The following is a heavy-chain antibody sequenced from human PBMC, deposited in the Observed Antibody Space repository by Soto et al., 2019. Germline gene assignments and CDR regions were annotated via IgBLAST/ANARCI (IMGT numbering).Heavy chain of an antibody. D-gene: IGHD5-12*01. V-gene: IGHV1-46*01. J-gene: IGHJ4*02. Sequence: ASVKVSCKASGYTFTNYYMRWVRQAPGQGLEWMGVIHYSGATPTYAQKFQGRVTMARDTSTSTVYVELSSLTAEDTAVYYCARDRAMATMTFDSWGPGSLVTVSS. CDR1: GYTFTNYY. CDR3: ARDRAMATMTFDS. CDR2: IHYSGATP.